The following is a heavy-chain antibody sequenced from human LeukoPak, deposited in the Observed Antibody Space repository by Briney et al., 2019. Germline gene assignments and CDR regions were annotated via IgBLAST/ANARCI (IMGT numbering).Heavy chain of an antibody. D-gene: IGHD1/OR15-1a*01. CDR2: INSDGDST. CDR1: GFTFSRYD. CDR3: ARGNSNYFHYYMDV. J-gene: IGHJ6*03. Sequence: GGSLRLSCAASGFTFSRYDMHWVRQAPGKGLEYVSTINSDGDSTYYANSVKGRFTMSRDNSKNTLYLQVGSLRPEDMAVYYCARGNSNYFHYYMDVWGKGTTVTVSS. V-gene: IGHV3-64*01.